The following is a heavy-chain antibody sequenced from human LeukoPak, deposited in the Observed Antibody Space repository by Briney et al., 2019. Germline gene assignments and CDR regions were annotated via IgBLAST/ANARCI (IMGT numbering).Heavy chain of an antibody. J-gene: IGHJ4*02. CDR3: ARHDADMRFGESQNYFDY. V-gene: IGHV5-51*01. Sequence: GESLKISCKGSGYSFTSYWIGWVRQMPGKGLEWMGIIYPGDSDTRYSPSFQGQVTISADKSISTAYLQWSSLKASDTAMYYCARHDADMRFGESQNYFDYWGQGTLVTVSS. CDR2: IYPGDSDT. D-gene: IGHD3-10*01. CDR1: GYSFTSYW.